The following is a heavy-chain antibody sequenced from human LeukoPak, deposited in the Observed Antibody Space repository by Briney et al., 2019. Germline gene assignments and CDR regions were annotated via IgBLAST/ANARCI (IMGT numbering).Heavy chain of an antibody. D-gene: IGHD2-2*01. CDR1: GFTFSSNW. CDR3: ARGLVVAANYYFYGMDV. CDR2: INSDGSTI. J-gene: IGHJ6*02. Sequence: GGSLRLSCAASGFTFSSNWMHWVRQAPGKGLVWVSRINSDGSTISYADSVKGRFTISRDNAKNTLYLQINSLRAEDTAVYYCARGLVVAANYYFYGMDVWGQGTTVTVSS. V-gene: IGHV3-74*01.